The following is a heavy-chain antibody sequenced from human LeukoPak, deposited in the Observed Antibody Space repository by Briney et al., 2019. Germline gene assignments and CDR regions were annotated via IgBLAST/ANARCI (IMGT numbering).Heavy chain of an antibody. CDR1: GYTFTGYY. CDR2: INPNSGGS. D-gene: IGHD3-22*01. CDR3: AVTYYYDSSGYYYGLAFDY. V-gene: IGHV1-2*06. J-gene: IGHJ4*02. Sequence: ASVKVSCKASGYTFTGYYRHWVRQAPGQGLEWMGRINPNSGGSNYAQKFQGRVAMTRDTSISTAYMELSRLRSDDTAVYYCAVTYYYDSSGYYYGLAFDYWGQGTLVTVSS.